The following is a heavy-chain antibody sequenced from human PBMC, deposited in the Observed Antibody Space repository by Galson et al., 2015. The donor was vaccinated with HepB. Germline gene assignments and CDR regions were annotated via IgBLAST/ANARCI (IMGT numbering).Heavy chain of an antibody. CDR2: IRQDGSEK. J-gene: IGHJ2*01. CDR1: GFTFRYW. CDR3: ARQYCGGDCFYWYFDL. Sequence: SLRLSCAASGFTFRYWMSWVRQAPGKGLEYVANIRQDGSEKYYVDSVKGRFTISRDNAKNSLYLQMNSLRAEDTAVYYCARQYCGGDCFYWYFDLWGRGTLVTVSS. D-gene: IGHD2-21*02. V-gene: IGHV3-7*03.